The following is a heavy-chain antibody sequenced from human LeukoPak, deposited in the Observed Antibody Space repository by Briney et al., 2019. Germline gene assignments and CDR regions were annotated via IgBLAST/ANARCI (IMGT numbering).Heavy chain of an antibody. D-gene: IGHD6-19*01. V-gene: IGHV1-18*04. CDR3: ARDKQWLSDY. Sequence: ASVKVSCKASGYTFTGYYMHWVRQAPGQGLEWMGWISAYNGNTNYAQKLQGRVTMTTDTSTSTAYMELRSLRSDDTAVYYCARDKQWLSDYWGQGTLVTVSS. CDR1: GYTFTGYY. CDR2: ISAYNGNT. J-gene: IGHJ4*02.